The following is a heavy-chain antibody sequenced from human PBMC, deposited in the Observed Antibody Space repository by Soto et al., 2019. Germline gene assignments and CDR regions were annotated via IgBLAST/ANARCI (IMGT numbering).Heavy chain of an antibody. CDR3: ARPGYSNYGPGVDV. CDR2: IDSDGSTT. J-gene: IGHJ6*02. Sequence: EVQLVESGGGLVQPGGSLRLSCAASGFTFSVYWMHWVRQGPGKGLVWVSRIDSDGSTTSYADTVKGRFTISRDNAKSTMYLQMNSLRAEDTAVYYCARPGYSNYGPGVDVWGQGTKVTVSS. D-gene: IGHD4-4*01. CDR1: GFTFSVYW. V-gene: IGHV3-74*01.